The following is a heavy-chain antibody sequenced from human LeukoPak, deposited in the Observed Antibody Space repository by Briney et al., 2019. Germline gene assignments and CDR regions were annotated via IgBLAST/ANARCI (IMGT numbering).Heavy chain of an antibody. V-gene: IGHV3-7*01. CDR1: GFTFSSYS. D-gene: IGHD3-10*01. CDR2: INEDGTTK. Sequence: GGSLRLSCAASGFTFSSYSMTWVRQAPGKGLEWVANINEDGTTKYYMDSVKGRFTISRDNAKNSLYLQMNSLRAEDSAVYYCSRDSVKKDDYWGQGTLVTVSS. CDR3: SRDSVKKDDY. J-gene: IGHJ4*02.